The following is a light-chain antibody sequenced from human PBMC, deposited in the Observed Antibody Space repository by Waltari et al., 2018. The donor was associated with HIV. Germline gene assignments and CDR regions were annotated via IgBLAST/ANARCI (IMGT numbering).Light chain of an antibody. CDR3: QQYNNWPPGYT. J-gene: IGKJ2*01. V-gene: IGKV3-15*01. CDR2: DAS. CDR1: QSISSD. Sequence: ETVMAQSPVTLFVSTGETATRLCRVSQSISSDLAWYQQKPGQAPRLLMYDASTRATGIPARFSGSGSGTEFTLTISSLQSEDFAVYYCQQYNNWPPGYTFGQGTKLQIK.